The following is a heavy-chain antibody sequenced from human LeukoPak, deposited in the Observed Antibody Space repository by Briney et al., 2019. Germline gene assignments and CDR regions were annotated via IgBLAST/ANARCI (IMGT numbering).Heavy chain of an antibody. CDR2: MSGSGGGT. D-gene: IGHD3-22*01. Sequence: PGGSLRLSCAVSGITVSNYGMSWVRQAPGKGLEWVAGMSGSGGGTNYADSVKGRFTISRDNFKNTLYLQMNSLRAEDTAVYFCAKRGVVIRVILVGFHKEPYYFDSWGQGALVTVSS. V-gene: IGHV3-23*01. CDR3: AKRGVVIRVILVGFHKEPYYFDS. CDR1: GITVSNYG. J-gene: IGHJ4*02.